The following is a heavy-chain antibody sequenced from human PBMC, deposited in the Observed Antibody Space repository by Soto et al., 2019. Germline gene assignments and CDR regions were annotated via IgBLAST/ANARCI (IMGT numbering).Heavy chain of an antibody. CDR1: GFTFSRYW. CDR3: ARDGGRYCSGGSCYSRYYFDY. V-gene: IGHV3-7*01. D-gene: IGHD2-15*01. CDR2: IKQDGTEK. Sequence: GGSLRLSCAASGFTFSRYWMNWVRQAPGKGLEWVANIKQDGTEKNYVDSVKGRFTISRDNAKNSLYLQMNSLRAEDTAVYYCARDGGRYCSGGSCYSRYYFDYWGQGTLVTVSS. J-gene: IGHJ4*02.